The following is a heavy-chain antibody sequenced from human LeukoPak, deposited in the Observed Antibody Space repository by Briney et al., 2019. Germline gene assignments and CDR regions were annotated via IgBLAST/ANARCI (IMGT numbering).Heavy chain of an antibody. V-gene: IGHV3-74*01. D-gene: IGHD3-10*01. Sequence: PGGPLRLSCAVSGIALSSYWMHWVRQVPGKGLVWVSRISGDESSTSYADSVKGRFTISRENAKNTLFLQMNSLRAEDTAEYYCAGGSTLDRGLVYYWGQGTLVTVSS. CDR3: AGGSTLDRGLVYY. CDR1: GIALSSYW. J-gene: IGHJ4*02. CDR2: ISGDESST.